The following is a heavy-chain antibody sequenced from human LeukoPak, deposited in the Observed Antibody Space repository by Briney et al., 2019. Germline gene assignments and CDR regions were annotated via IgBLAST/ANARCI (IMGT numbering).Heavy chain of an antibody. CDR3: ARQGLLSIDY. V-gene: IGHV4-30-2*01. Sequence: SQTLSLTCTVSGGSISSGGYYWSWIRQPPGKGLEWIGYIYHSGSTYYNPSLKSRVTISVDRSKNQFSLKLSSVTAADTAVYYCARQGLLSIDYWGQGTLVTVSS. J-gene: IGHJ4*02. CDR2: IYHSGST. CDR1: GGSISSGGYY.